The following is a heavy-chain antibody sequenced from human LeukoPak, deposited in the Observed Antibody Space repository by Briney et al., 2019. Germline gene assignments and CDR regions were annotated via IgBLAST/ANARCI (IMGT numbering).Heavy chain of an antibody. CDR3: AKDLGEGFDY. CDR1: GFTFSSYG. V-gene: IGHV3-30*18. Sequence: GGSLRLSCAASGFTFSSYGMHWVRQAPGKGLEWVAVISYDGSNKYYADSVKGRFTISRDNSKNTLYLQMNSLRAEDTAVYYCAKDLGEGFDYWGRGTLVTVSS. CDR2: ISYDGSNK. J-gene: IGHJ4*02. D-gene: IGHD3-16*01.